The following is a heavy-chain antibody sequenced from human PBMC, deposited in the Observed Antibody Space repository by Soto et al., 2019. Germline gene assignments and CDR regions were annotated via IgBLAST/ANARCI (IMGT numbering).Heavy chain of an antibody. D-gene: IGHD6-13*01. CDR2: IFSNDEK. CDR3: ARAGYSSSWYYQGYYYMDG. J-gene: IGHJ6*03. V-gene: IGHV2-26*01. Sequence: QVTLKESGPVLVKPTETLTLTCTVSGFSLSNARMGVSWIRQPPGKALEWLAHIFSNDEKSYSTSLKSRLTISKDTSKSQVVLTMTNMDPVDTATYYCARAGYSSSWYYQGYYYMDGWGKGTTVTVSS. CDR1: GFSLSNARMG.